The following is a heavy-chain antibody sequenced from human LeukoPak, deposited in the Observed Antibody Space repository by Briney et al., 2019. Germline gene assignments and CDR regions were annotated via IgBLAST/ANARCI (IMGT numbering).Heavy chain of an antibody. J-gene: IGHJ4*02. CDR1: GGSISSSSYY. CDR3: ARLGVFDY. Sequence: SETLSLTCTVAGGSISSSSYYWGWIRQPPGKGLEWIGSIYYSGSTYYNPSLKSRVTISVDTSKNQFSLKLSSVTAADTAVYYCARLGVFDYWGQGTLVTVSS. CDR2: IYYSGST. D-gene: IGHD3-16*01. V-gene: IGHV4-39*01.